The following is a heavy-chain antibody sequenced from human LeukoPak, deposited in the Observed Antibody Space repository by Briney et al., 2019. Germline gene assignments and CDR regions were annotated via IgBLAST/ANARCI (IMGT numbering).Heavy chain of an antibody. V-gene: IGHV3-21*01. CDR1: GFTFSSYS. Sequence: GGSLRLSCAASGFTFSSYSMNWVRQAPGKGLEWVSSISSSSSYTYYADSVKGRFTISRDNAKNSLYLQMNSLRAEDTAVYYCARATSLTMFYYYYYGMDVWGQGTTVTVSS. CDR2: ISSSSSYT. CDR3: ARATSLTMFYYYYYGMDV. D-gene: IGHD3-10*02. J-gene: IGHJ6*02.